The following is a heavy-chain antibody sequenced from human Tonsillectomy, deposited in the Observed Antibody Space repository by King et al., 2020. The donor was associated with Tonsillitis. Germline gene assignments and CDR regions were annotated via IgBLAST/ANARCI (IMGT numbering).Heavy chain of an antibody. CDR1: GGTFNSYA. CDR2: ISPIFATA. D-gene: IGHD3-9*01. CDR3: ARGQGMVRYFERYHFDY. J-gene: IGHJ4*02. V-gene: IGHV1-69*01. Sequence: VQLVESGAEVKKPGSSVKVSCKASGGTFNSYAINLVRQSPGQGLECMVGISPIFATAKFAQKFQVRVTITADESTNIAYMELSSLRSDDTAVYYCARGQGMVRYFERYHFDYWGQGTLVSVSS.